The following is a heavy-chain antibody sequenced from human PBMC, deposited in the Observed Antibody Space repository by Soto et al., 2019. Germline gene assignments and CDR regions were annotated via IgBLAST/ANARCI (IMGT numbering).Heavy chain of an antibody. D-gene: IGHD3-22*01. Sequence: QVELVQSGAEVKKPGSSVKVSCQASEDTFRNYAMSWVRQAPGQGLEWMGGIIPIFGTANYAQKFQGRVTITADTSANTVYLELSSLRSEDTAVYYFASTKYDSSAYYYWYLGLWGRGTLVTVSS. CDR3: ASTKYDSSAYYYWYLGL. J-gene: IGHJ2*01. V-gene: IGHV1-69*06. CDR1: EDTFRNYA. CDR2: IIPIFGTA.